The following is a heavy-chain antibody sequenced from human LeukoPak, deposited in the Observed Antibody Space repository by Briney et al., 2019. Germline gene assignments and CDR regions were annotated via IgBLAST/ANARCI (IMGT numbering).Heavy chain of an antibody. V-gene: IGHV3-48*04. CDR3: ARAVDYSYNWFDP. D-gene: IGHD4-11*01. CDR1: GFTFNTYT. CDR2: ISGSSGII. Sequence: GGSLRLSCAASGFTFNTYTMNWVRQAPGKGLEWVSYISGSSGIIDYADSVRGRFTISRDNAKNSLYLQMNSLRAEDTAVYYCARAVDYSYNWFDPWGQGTLVTVSS. J-gene: IGHJ5*02.